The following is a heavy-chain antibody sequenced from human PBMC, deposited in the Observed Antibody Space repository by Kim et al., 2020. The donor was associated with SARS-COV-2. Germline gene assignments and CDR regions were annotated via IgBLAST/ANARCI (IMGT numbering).Heavy chain of an antibody. D-gene: IGHD3-10*01. CDR2: IYSGGTT. V-gene: IGHV3-66*01. CDR1: GFTVSSNY. Sequence: GGSLRLSCAASGFTVSSNYMTWVRQAPGKGLEWVSVIYSGGTTDYADSVKGRFTISRDNSKNTVYLQMNSLRAEDTAVYYCAREGGGTSGDWHFDLWGRG. CDR3: AREGGGTSGDWHFDL. J-gene: IGHJ2*01.